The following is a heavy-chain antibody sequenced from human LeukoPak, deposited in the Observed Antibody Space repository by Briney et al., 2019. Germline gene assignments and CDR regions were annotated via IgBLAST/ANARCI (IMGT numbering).Heavy chain of an antibody. V-gene: IGHV4-34*01. CDR3: ARHRVPQLTPLGYFDL. Sequence: PSETLSLTCAVYVGSFSGYYWTWIRQPPGKGLEWIGEINHSESTNYNPSLKSRVSISVVMSKNQFSLKLSSVTAADTAVYYCARHRVPQLTPLGYFDLWGRGTLVTVSS. CDR1: VGSFSGYY. J-gene: IGHJ2*01. D-gene: IGHD6-13*01. CDR2: INHSEST.